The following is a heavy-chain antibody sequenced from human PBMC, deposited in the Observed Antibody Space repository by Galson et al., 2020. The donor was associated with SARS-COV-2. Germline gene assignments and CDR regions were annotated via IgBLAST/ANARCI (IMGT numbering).Heavy chain of an antibody. CDR2: INPNRGYT. J-gene: IGHJ4*02. V-gene: IGHV1-2*02. CDR3: LLAASIDY. CDR1: GYTFTGQN. Sequence: ASVKVSCKASGYTFTGQNMHWVRQAPGQGLEWMGYINPNRGYTKYAQKFQGRVTMTRDTSVSTVYMEVNSLGSDDAAVYYCLLAASIDYWGQGTLVTVAS. D-gene: IGHD2-15*01.